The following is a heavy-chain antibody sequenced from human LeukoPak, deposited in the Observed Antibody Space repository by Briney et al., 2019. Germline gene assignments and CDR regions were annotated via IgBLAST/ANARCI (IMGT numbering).Heavy chain of an antibody. V-gene: IGHV4-59*01. CDR1: GGSLSNYY. J-gene: IGHJ4*02. Sequence: SETLSLTCTVSGGSLSNYYWNWIRQPPGKGLEWIGYVSYSGSTNYNPSLKSRVTISLYTSKNQFSLILNSVTAAGTAVYYCARDGEAGTFDYWGQGTLVTVSS. CDR3: ARDGEAGTFDY. CDR2: VSYSGST. D-gene: IGHD6-19*01.